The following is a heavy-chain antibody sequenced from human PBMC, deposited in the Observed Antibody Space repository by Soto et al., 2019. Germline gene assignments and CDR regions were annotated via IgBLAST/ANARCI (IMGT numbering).Heavy chain of an antibody. D-gene: IGHD1-26*01. CDR1: GYTLTELS. Sequence: ASVKVSCKVSGYTLTELSMHWVRQAPGKGLEWMGGFDPEDGETNHAQKFQGRVTMTEDTSTDTAYMELSSLRSEHPAVYYCATARWELLSDAFDIWGQVTMVTVSS. CDR3: ATARWELLSDAFDI. CDR2: FDPEDGET. J-gene: IGHJ3*02. V-gene: IGHV1-24*01.